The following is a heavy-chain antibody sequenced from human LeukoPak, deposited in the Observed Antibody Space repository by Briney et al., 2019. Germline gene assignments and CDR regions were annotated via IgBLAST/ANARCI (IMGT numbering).Heavy chain of an antibody. Sequence: GGSLRLSCAASGFTFSSHAMRWVRQAPGKGLEWVSGISGSGGSTYYADSVKGRFTFSRDNSKNTLYLQMDSLRAEDTAVYYCAKGTWQQLIHDYWGQGTLVTVSS. CDR2: ISGSGGST. D-gene: IGHD6-13*01. CDR3: AKGTWQQLIHDY. J-gene: IGHJ4*02. CDR1: GFTFSSHA. V-gene: IGHV3-23*01.